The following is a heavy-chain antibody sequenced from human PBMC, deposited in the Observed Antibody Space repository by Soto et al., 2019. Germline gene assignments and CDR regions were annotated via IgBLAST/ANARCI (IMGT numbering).Heavy chain of an antibody. CDR3: AKGGSRDNIVLMVYATAAFDI. CDR1: GFTFSSYA. D-gene: IGHD2-8*01. Sequence: GGSLRLSCAASGFTFSSYAMSWVRQAPGKGLEWVSAISGSGVSTFYADSVKGRFTISRDNSKNTLYLQMNSLRAEDTAVYYCAKGGSRDNIVLMVYATAAFDIWGQGTMVTVSS. V-gene: IGHV3-23*01. J-gene: IGHJ3*02. CDR2: ISGSGVST.